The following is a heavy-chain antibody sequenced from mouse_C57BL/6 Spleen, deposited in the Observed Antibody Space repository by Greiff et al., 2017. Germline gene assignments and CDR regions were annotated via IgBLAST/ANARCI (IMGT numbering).Heavy chain of an antibody. CDR2: IYPGSGST. V-gene: IGHV1-55*01. J-gene: IGHJ4*01. Sequence: VQLQQSGAELVKPGASVKMSCKASGYTFTSYWITWVKQRPGQGLEWIGDIYPGSGSTNYNEKFKSKATLTVDTSSSTAYMQLSSLTSEDSAVYYCARGDGFNFYYYAMDYWGQGTSVTVSS. D-gene: IGHD2-3*01. CDR3: ARGDGFNFYYYAMDY. CDR1: GYTFTSYW.